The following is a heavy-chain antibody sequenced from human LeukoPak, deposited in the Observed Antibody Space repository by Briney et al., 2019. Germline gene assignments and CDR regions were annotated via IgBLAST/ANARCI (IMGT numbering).Heavy chain of an antibody. J-gene: IGHJ4*02. CDR2: IYTSGST. CDR3: ARGRGHYDYVWGSYRSAYYFDY. Sequence: PSETLSLTCAVYGGSFSGYYWSWIRQPAGKGLEWIGRIYTSGSTNYNPSLKSRVTISVDTSKNQFSLKLSSVTAADTAVYYCARGRGHYDYVWGSYRSAYYFDYWGQGTLVTVSS. CDR1: GGSFSGYY. D-gene: IGHD3-16*02. V-gene: IGHV4-59*10.